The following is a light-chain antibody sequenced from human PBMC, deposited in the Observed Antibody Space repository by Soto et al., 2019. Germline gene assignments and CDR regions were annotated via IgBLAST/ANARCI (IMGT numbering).Light chain of an antibody. J-gene: IGKJ4*01. Sequence: DIQMTQSPSTLSASLGDRVTITCRASQSISSWLAWYQQKPGKAPNLLIYDASNLQSGVPSRFSGSGSETDFTLTISSLQPDDFATYYCQQYNTYSLTFGGGTKVEIK. CDR3: QQYNTYSLT. CDR1: QSISSW. CDR2: DAS. V-gene: IGKV1-5*01.